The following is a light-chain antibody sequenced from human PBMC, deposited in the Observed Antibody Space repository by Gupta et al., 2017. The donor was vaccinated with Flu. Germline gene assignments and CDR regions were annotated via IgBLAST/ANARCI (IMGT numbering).Light chain of an antibody. J-gene: IGLJ2*01. Sequence: SYELTQPLSVSVALRQAATIICGVNNIGSQNVHWYQQRPGQAPVLVIYRDSNRPFWIPERISGSSTENTATLTISSAQAGDEADYYCQVWDSSTVVFGGGTKLTVL. V-gene: IGLV3-9*01. CDR1: NIGSQN. CDR2: RDS. CDR3: QVWDSSTVV.